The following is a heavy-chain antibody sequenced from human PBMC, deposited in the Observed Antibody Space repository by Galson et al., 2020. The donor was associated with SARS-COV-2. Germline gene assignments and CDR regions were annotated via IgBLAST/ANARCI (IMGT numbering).Heavy chain of an antibody. J-gene: IGHJ6*02. D-gene: IGHD5-12*01. V-gene: IGHV3-30*03. Sequence: PGGSLRLSCAASGFTFSSYGMHWVRQAPGKGLEWVAVISYDGSNKYYADSVKGRFTISRDNSKNTLYLQMNSLGAEDTAVYYCAGWLQWVYGMDVWGQGTTVTVSS. CDR2: ISYDGSNK. CDR1: GFTFSSYG. CDR3: AGWLQWVYGMDV.